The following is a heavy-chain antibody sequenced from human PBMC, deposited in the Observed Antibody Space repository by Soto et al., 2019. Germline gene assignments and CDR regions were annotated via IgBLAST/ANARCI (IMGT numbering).Heavy chain of an antibody. D-gene: IGHD6-6*01. V-gene: IGHV4-59*01. Sequence: PSETLSLTCTVSGGSISSYYWSWIRQPPGKGLEWIGYIYYSGSTNYNPSLKSRVTISVDTSKNQFSLKLSSVTAADTAVYYCARDRPTGSIAARLWFDPWGQGTLVTVS. CDR1: GGSISSYY. CDR3: ARDRPTGSIAARLWFDP. J-gene: IGHJ5*02. CDR2: IYYSGST.